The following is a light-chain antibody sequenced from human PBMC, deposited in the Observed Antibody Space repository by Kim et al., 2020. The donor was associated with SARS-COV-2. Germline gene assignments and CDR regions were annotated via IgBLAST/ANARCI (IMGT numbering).Light chain of an antibody. CDR1: SSAVGGYNY. CDR2: EVS. J-gene: IGLJ2*01. CDR3: SSYAGSNNLV. Sequence: GQAVPISCPGTSSAVGGYNYVSCYQQHPGKAPKLMIYEVSKRPSGVPDRFSGSKSGNTASLTVSGLQAEDEADYYCSSYAGSNNLVFGGGTQLTVL. V-gene: IGLV2-8*01.